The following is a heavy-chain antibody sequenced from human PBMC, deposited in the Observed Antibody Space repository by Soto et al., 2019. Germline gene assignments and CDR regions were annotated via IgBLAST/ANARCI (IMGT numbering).Heavy chain of an antibody. CDR3: GSDYNAYQRQHVFDI. J-gene: IGHJ3*02. Sequence: QVQLVQSGAEVKKPGASVKVACKASGYSFNSYYMHWVRQAPGQGPEWMGVINPSGASTSYAQKFQGRVNMTRDTSTSTVYMELSSLRSEYTALYYCGSDYNAYQRQHVFDIWGQGTLVTVSS. D-gene: IGHD3-10*01. V-gene: IGHV1-46*02. CDR1: GYSFNSYY. CDR2: INPSGAST.